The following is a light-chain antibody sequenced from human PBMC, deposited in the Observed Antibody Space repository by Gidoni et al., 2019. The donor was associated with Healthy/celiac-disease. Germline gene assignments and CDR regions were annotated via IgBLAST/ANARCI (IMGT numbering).Light chain of an antibody. Sequence: DIQITQSPSSLSASVGDRVTITCRASQSIRSYLNWDQQKPGKAPTLLIYAASSLQSGVPSRFSGSGYGTDFNLNISSMQTEDFATYYCQQSYSTWTFGQGTKVEIK. CDR1: QSIRSY. J-gene: IGKJ1*01. CDR2: AAS. V-gene: IGKV1-39*01. CDR3: QQSYSTWT.